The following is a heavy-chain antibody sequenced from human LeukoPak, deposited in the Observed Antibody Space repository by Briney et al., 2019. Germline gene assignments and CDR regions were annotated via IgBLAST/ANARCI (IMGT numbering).Heavy chain of an antibody. Sequence: SETLSLTCTVSGGTISSGSYYWSWIRQPAGKGLEWIGRIYTSGSTNYNPSLKSRVTISVDTSKNQFSLKLSSVTAADTAVYYCVRCDGSYRGEYFRHWGQGTLVTVFS. J-gene: IGHJ1*01. D-gene: IGHD1-26*01. CDR1: GGTISSGSYY. CDR3: VRCDGSYRGEYFRH. CDR2: IYTSGST. V-gene: IGHV4-61*02.